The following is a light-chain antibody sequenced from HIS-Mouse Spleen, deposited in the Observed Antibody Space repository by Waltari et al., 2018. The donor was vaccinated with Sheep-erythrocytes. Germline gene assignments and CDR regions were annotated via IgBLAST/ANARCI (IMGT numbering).Light chain of an antibody. CDR3: CSYAGSSTPWV. CDR1: SSDVGSYNL. V-gene: IGLV2-23*01. Sequence: QSALTQPASVSGSPGQSITISCTGTSSDVGSYNLVSWYQQHPGKAPKLMIYEGSKRPSGVAKRFACSKSGNTASLTISGLQAEDEADYYCCSYAGSSTPWVFGGGTKLTVL. CDR2: EGS. J-gene: IGLJ3*02.